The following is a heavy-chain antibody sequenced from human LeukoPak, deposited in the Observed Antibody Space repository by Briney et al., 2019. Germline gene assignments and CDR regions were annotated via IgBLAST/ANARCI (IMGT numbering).Heavy chain of an antibody. V-gene: IGHV3-7*01. J-gene: IGHJ4*02. CDR3: ARVGITMVRGAEFDY. Sequence: GGSLRLSCAASGFTFSSYWMSWVRQAPGKGLEWVANIKQDGSEKYYVASVKGRFTISRDNAKNSLYLQMNSLRAEDTAVYYCARVGITMVRGAEFDYWGRGTLVTVSS. D-gene: IGHD3-10*01. CDR2: IKQDGSEK. CDR1: GFTFSSYW.